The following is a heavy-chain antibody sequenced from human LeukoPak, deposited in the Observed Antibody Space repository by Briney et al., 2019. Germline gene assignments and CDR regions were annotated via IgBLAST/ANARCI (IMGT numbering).Heavy chain of an antibody. Sequence: PGGSLRLPCAASGFTFSSYSMNWVRQAPGKGLEWVSYISSSSSTIYYADSVKGRFTISRDSAKNSLYLQMNSLRAEDTAVYYCARAQMATITYYYYYYMDVWGKGTTVTVSS. CDR1: GFTFSSYS. J-gene: IGHJ6*03. CDR3: ARAQMATITYYYYYYMDV. V-gene: IGHV3-48*04. D-gene: IGHD5-24*01. CDR2: ISSSSSTI.